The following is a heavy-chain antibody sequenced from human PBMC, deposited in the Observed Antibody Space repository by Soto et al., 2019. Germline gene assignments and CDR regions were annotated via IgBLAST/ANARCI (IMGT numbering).Heavy chain of an antibody. D-gene: IGHD3-22*01. CDR2: ISGSGGST. CDR1: GFTFSSYA. CDR3: AKATYYYDSSGSYYFDY. J-gene: IGHJ4*02. V-gene: IGHV3-23*01. Sequence: EVQLLESGGGLVQPGGSLRLSCAASGFTFSSYAMSWVRQAPGKGLEWVSAISGSGGSTYYADSVKGRFTISRDNSKNTLYLQMYSLRAEDTAVYYCAKATYYYDSSGSYYFDYWGQGTLVTVSS.